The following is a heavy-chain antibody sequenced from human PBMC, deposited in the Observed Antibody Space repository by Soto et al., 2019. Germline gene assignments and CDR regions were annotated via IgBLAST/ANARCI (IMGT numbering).Heavy chain of an antibody. CDR1: GYTFTGYY. D-gene: IGHD6-13*01. V-gene: IGHV1-2*02. Sequence: GASVKVSCKASGYTFTGYYMHWVRQAPGQGLEWMGWINPNSGGTNYAQKFQGRVTMTRDTSISTAYMELSRLRSDDTAVHYCAREKSIAAAGLPGYWGQGTLVTVSS. CDR2: INPNSGGT. J-gene: IGHJ4*02. CDR3: AREKSIAAAGLPGY.